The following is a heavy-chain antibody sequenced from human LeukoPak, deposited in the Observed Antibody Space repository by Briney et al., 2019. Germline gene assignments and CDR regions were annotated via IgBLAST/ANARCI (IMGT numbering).Heavy chain of an antibody. D-gene: IGHD3-22*01. Sequence: GGSLRLSCAASGFTFGNYWMSWVRQAPGKGLEWVANIKQAGSEKNYVDSVKGRFTISRDNAKNSLYLQMNSLRAEDTAVYYCARGGNSSGYYYYFDYWGQGTLVTVSS. CDR2: IKQAGSEK. J-gene: IGHJ4*02. V-gene: IGHV3-7*03. CDR3: ARGGNSSGYYYYFDY. CDR1: GFTFGNYW.